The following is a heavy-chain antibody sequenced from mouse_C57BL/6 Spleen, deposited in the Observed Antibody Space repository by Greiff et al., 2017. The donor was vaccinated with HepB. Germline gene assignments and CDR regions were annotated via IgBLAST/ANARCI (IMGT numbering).Heavy chain of an antibody. J-gene: IGHJ2*01. CDR1: GYSFTGYY. CDR3: ARRDYKGYYFDY. V-gene: IGHV1-42*01. Sequence: EVQLQQSGPELVKPGASVKISCKASGYSFTGYYMNWVKQSPEKSLEWIGEINPSTGGTTYNQKFKAKATLTVDKSSSTAYMQLKSLTSEDSAVYYCARRDYKGYYFDYWGQGTTLTVSS. D-gene: IGHD2-12*01. CDR2: INPSTGGT.